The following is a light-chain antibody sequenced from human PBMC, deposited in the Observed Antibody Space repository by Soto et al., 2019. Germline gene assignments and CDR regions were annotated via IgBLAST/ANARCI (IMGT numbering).Light chain of an antibody. Sequence: DMVLTQSPGTLSLSPGERATLSCRASQSVSSTFFAWYHQKPGQAPRLLMFGASNRATGIPDRFSGSGSGTDFTLTISRLEPEDFAMYYCQQYGTSPRGTFGQGTKGEVK. J-gene: IGKJ1*01. CDR1: QSVSSTF. CDR2: GAS. CDR3: QQYGTSPRGT. V-gene: IGKV3-20*01.